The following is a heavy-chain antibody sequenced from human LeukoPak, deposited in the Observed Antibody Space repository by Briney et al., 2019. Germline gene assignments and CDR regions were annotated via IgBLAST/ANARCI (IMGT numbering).Heavy chain of an antibody. Sequence: GGSLRLSCAASGFTFSTYYMNWVRQAPGKGLEWVSGINRNGGSTGYADSVKGRFTISRDNAKNSLYLQMNSLRAEDTAVYYCARDRDKHYYDSSGYYSRGGAFDIWGQGTMVTVSS. CDR1: GFTFSTYY. CDR3: ARDRDKHYYDSSGYYSRGGAFDI. D-gene: IGHD3-22*01. V-gene: IGHV3-20*04. CDR2: INRNGGST. J-gene: IGHJ3*02.